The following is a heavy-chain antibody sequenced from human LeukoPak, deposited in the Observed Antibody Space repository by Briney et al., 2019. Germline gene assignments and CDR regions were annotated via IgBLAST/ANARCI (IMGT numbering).Heavy chain of an antibody. V-gene: IGHV4-34*01. Sequence: SETLSLTCAVYGGSFSGYYWSWIRQPPGKGLEWIGEIKDSGTTNYNPSLKSLVTISVDTSKNQFSLKLSSVIAADTAVYYCARGQIVAGIKYYYGMDVWGQGTTVAVSS. CDR1: GGSFSGYY. D-gene: IGHD6-19*01. J-gene: IGHJ6*02. CDR2: IKDSGTT. CDR3: ARGQIVAGIKYYYGMDV.